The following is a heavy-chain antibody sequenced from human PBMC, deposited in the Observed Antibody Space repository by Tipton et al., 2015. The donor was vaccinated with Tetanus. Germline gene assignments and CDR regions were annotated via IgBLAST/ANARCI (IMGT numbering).Heavy chain of an antibody. D-gene: IGHD2-21*02. J-gene: IGHJ3*02. CDR1: GYTFTSYG. CDR3: ARAYCGGDCYSGDAFDI. Sequence: QLVQSGAEVKKPGASVKVSCKASGYTFTSYGISWVRQAPGQGLEWMGWISAYNGNTNYAQKLQGRVTITADESTSTAYMELSSLRSEDTAVYYCARAYCGGDCYSGDAFDIWGQGTMVTVSS. V-gene: IGHV1-18*01. CDR2: ISAYNGNT.